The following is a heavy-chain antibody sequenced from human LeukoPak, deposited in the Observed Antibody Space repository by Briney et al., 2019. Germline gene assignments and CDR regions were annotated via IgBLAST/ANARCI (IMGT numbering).Heavy chain of an antibody. Sequence: GGSLRLSCAASGLTFSNYAMSWVLQAPGKGLEWVSAFGGTGGSTYYADSVKGRFTVSRDNSKNTLYLQMNSLRAEDTAVYYCAKYFVRGGYWFDPRGRGTLVTVSS. CDR1: GLTFSNYA. V-gene: IGHV3-23*01. CDR3: AKYFVRGGYWFDP. D-gene: IGHD3-10*01. J-gene: IGHJ5*02. CDR2: FGGTGGST.